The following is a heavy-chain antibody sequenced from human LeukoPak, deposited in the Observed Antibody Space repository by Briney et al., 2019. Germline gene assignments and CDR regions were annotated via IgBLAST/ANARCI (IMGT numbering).Heavy chain of an antibody. Sequence: ETLSLTCSVSGGSISSHYWSWIRQPPGKGLEWIGSIYYSGSTNYNPSLRSRVTISVDTSKNQFSLRLTSVTAADTAVYYCARDLVTVTKGFDIWGQGTMVSVSS. CDR2: IYYSGST. D-gene: IGHD4-17*01. CDR1: GGSISSHY. V-gene: IGHV4-59*11. CDR3: ARDLVTVTKGFDI. J-gene: IGHJ3*02.